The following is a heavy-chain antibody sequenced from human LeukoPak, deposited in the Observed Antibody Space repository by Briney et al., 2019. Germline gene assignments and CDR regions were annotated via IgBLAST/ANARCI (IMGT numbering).Heavy chain of an antibody. J-gene: IGHJ6*02. CDR2: ISGSGGST. Sequence: GGSLRLSCAASGFTFSSYSMNWVRQAPGKGLEWVSGISGSGGSTNYADSVKGRFTISRDNSKNTLYLQMNSLRAEDTAVYYCAKPPAPYYYYGMDVWGQGTTVTVSS. CDR3: AKPPAPYYYYGMDV. V-gene: IGHV3-23*01. D-gene: IGHD2-2*01. CDR1: GFTFSSYS.